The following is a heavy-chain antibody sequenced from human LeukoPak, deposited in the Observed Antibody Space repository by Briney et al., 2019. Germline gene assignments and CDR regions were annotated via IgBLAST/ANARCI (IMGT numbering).Heavy chain of an antibody. V-gene: IGHV3-74*01. D-gene: IGHD6-19*01. Sequence: GGSLRLSCAASGFTFSRYWMHWVRQAPGKGLVWVSRINSDGSSTTYADSVKGRFTISRDNAENTLYLQMNSLRDEDTAVYYCARDVGSGWYHFDNWGQGTLVTVSS. J-gene: IGHJ4*02. CDR3: ARDVGSGWYHFDN. CDR1: GFTFSRYW. CDR2: INSDGSST.